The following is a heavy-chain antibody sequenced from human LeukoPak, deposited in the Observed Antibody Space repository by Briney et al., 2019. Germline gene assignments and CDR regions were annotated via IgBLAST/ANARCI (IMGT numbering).Heavy chain of an antibody. CDR3: ARANALYCSSTSCLFDY. J-gene: IGHJ4*02. V-gene: IGHV1-2*02. D-gene: IGHD2-2*01. CDR2: INPNSGGT. Sequence: GASVKVSCKASGYTFTDYYIHWARQAPGQGLEWTAWINPNSGGTYYAQNFHDRITLTRDTSISTAYMELSRLRSDDTAIYYCARANALYCSSTSCLFDYWGQGTLVTVSS. CDR1: GYTFTDYY.